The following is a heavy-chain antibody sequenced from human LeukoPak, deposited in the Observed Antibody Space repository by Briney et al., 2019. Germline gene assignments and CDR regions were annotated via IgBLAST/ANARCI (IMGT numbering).Heavy chain of an antibody. D-gene: IGHD6-19*01. Sequence: GASVKVSCKASGYTFTGYYMHWVRQAPGQGLEWMGWINPNSGTTNYAQKFQGRVTMTRDTSTTTVYMELSSLRSEDTAVYYCARGRPGSGWSFDYWGQGTLVTVSS. CDR1: GYTFTGYY. V-gene: IGHV1-2*02. J-gene: IGHJ4*02. CDR3: ARGRPGSGWSFDY. CDR2: INPNSGTT.